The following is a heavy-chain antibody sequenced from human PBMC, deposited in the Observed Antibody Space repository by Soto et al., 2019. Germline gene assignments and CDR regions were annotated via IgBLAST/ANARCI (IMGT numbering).Heavy chain of an antibody. V-gene: IGHV1-2*04. Sequence: ASMKVSCKASGYTFTGYYMHWVRQAPGQGLEWMGWINPNSGGTNYAQKFQGWVTMTRDTSISTAYMELSRLRSDDTAVYYCARGKSHFIAAAGTPGDYYYYYMDVWGKGTTVTVSS. CDR3: ARGKSHFIAAAGTPGDYYYYYMDV. J-gene: IGHJ6*03. CDR1: GYTFTGYY. D-gene: IGHD6-13*01. CDR2: INPNSGGT.